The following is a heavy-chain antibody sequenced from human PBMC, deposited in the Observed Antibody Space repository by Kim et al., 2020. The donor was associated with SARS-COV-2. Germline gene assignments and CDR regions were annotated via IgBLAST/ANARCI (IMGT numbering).Heavy chain of an antibody. D-gene: IGHD3-22*01. J-gene: IGHJ4*02. V-gene: IGHV3-23*01. CDR3: AKGEYYYDSRVAGFDY. CDR2: ISGSGGST. CDR1: GFTFSSYA. Sequence: GGSLRLSCAASGFTFSSYAMSWVRQAPGKGLEWVSAISGSGGSTYYADSVKGRFTISRDNSKNTLYLQMNSLRAEDTAVYYCAKGEYYYDSRVAGFDYWGQGTLVTVSS.